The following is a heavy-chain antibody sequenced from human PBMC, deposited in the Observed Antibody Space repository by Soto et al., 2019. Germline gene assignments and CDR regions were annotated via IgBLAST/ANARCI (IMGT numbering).Heavy chain of an antibody. J-gene: IGHJ6*03. Sequence: SETLSLTCTVSGGSISSYYWSWIRQPPGKGLEWIGYIYYSGSTNYNPSLKSRVTISVDTSKNQFSLKLSSATAADTAVYYCARDQGHDFWSGYQHYYYYYMDVWGKGTTVTVSS. CDR3: ARDQGHDFWSGYQHYYYYYMDV. D-gene: IGHD3-3*01. V-gene: IGHV4-59*01. CDR2: IYYSGST. CDR1: GGSISSYY.